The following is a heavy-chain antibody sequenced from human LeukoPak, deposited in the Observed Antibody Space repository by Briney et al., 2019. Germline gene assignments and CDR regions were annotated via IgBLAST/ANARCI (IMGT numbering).Heavy chain of an antibody. Sequence: ASVKVSCKASGYTFTSYGISWVRQAPGQGLEWMGWISAYNGNTNYAQKLQGRVTMTTDTSTSTAYMELRSLRSEDTAVYYCARDVKIRAHRTTVTNNYYGMDVWGQGTTVTVSS. D-gene: IGHD4-17*01. CDR2: ISAYNGNT. CDR1: GYTFTSYG. J-gene: IGHJ6*02. CDR3: ARDVKIRAHRTTVTNNYYGMDV. V-gene: IGHV1-18*01.